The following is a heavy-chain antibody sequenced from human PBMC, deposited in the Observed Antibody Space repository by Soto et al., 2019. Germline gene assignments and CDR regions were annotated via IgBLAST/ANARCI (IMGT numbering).Heavy chain of an antibody. CDR1: GGSISSYY. D-gene: IGHD6-19*01. Sequence: SETLSLTCTVSGGSISSYYWSWIRQPPGKGLEWIGYIYYSVSTNYNPSLKSRVTISVDTSKNQFSLKLSSVTAADTAVYYCARVSGARGVYWGQGTLVTVSS. V-gene: IGHV4-59*01. CDR2: IYYSVST. J-gene: IGHJ4*02. CDR3: ARVSGARGVY.